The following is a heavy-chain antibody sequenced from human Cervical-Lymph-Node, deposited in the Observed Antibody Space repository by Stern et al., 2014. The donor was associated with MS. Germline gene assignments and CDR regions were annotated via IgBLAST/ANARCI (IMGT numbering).Heavy chain of an antibody. Sequence: VHLVESGGGVVQPGTSLRLSCAASGFSFSDYGIHWVRQAPGKGLEWVAVISYDGTHKYYADSVKGRVTISRDNSKNTLSLQMNSLRSDDTAVYYCAKDLGGNAFDYWGQGTLVTVSS. J-gene: IGHJ4*02. CDR3: AKDLGGNAFDY. CDR1: GFSFSDYG. D-gene: IGHD4-23*01. V-gene: IGHV3-30*18. CDR2: ISYDGTHK.